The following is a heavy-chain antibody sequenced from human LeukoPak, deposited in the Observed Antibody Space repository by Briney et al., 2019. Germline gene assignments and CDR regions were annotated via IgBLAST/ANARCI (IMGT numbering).Heavy chain of an antibody. CDR1: GVTFSNYA. CDR2: ISNDGSDK. Sequence: GGSLRLSCAAPGVTFSNYAMHWVRQSPGKGLEWVTVISNDGSDKHHADSVKGRFTVSRDNSKHTVYLQMDRLRVEDTAIYYCVREGTYFFASGSFQGYYFDNWGQGTLVTVSS. V-gene: IGHV3-30*03. D-gene: IGHD3-10*01. CDR3: VREGTYFFASGSFQGYYFDN. J-gene: IGHJ4*02.